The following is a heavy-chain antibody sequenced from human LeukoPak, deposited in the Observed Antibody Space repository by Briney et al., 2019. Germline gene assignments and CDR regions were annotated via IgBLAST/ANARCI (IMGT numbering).Heavy chain of an antibody. CDR3: ARGDPVHFDY. V-gene: IGHV4-31*03. Sequence: SETLSLTCTVSGGSISSGGYYWSWIRQPPGKGLEWIGYIYYSGSAYYNPSLKSRVTISVDTSKNQFSLKLSSVTAADTAVCYCARGDPVHFDYWGQGALVTVSS. D-gene: IGHD2-21*01. CDR2: IYYSGSA. CDR1: GGSISSGGYY. J-gene: IGHJ4*02.